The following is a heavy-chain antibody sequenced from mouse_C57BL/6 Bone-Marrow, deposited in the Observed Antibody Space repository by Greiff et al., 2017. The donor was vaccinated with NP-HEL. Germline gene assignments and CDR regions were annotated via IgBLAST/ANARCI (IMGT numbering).Heavy chain of an antibody. CDR1: GYTFTSYW. Sequence: QVQLQQSGAELVMPGASVKLSCKASGYTFTSYWMHWVKQRPGQGLEWIGEIDPSDSYTNYNQKFKGKSTLTVDKSSSTAYMQLSSLTSEDSAVYYCARTPITTVVPFDYWRQGTTLTVSS. CDR3: ARTPITTVVPFDY. J-gene: IGHJ2*01. D-gene: IGHD1-1*01. V-gene: IGHV1-69*01. CDR2: IDPSDSYT.